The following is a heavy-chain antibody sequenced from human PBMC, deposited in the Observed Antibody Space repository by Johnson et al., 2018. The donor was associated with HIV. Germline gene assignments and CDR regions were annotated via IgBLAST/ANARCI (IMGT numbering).Heavy chain of an antibody. J-gene: IGHJ3*02. D-gene: IGHD6-13*01. CDR2: VSYDGSNK. CDR1: GFTFSSYG. CDR3: AKSIAAAGTNAFDI. V-gene: IGHV3-30*18. Sequence: VQLVESGGGVVQPGRSLRLSCVASGFTFSSYGMHWVRQAPGKGLEWVAIVSYDGSNKYYADSVKCRFTISRDNSKNTLYLQMNSLRAEDTAVYYCAKSIAAAGTNAFDIWGQGTMVTVSS.